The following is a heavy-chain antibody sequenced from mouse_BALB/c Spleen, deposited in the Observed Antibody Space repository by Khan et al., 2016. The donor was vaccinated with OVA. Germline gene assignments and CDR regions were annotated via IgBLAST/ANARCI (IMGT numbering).Heavy chain of an antibody. D-gene: IGHD2-2*01. V-gene: IGHV2-3*01. Sequence: QVPLKESGPGLVAPSQRLSITCTVYGFSLTSYGVSWVRQPPGKGLEWLGVIWGDGSTNYHSAHISRLSLSKENSKSQVSFKLHSMPTADTATYYGASIYYGYDWFAYCGHGTLVTGSA. J-gene: IGHJ3*01. CDR3: ASIYYGYDWFAY. CDR2: IWGDGST. CDR1: GFSLTSYG.